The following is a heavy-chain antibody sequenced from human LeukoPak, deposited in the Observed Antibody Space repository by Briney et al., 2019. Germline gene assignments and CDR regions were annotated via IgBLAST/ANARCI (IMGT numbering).Heavy chain of an antibody. J-gene: IGHJ4*02. CDR1: GFTFNSYA. Sequence: GGSLRLSCAASGFTFNSYAVSWVRQAPGKGLEWVSGISGSGYNTYYADSVKGRFTISRDNSKNTLYLQMNSLRAEDTAVYYCAKEDSTTYYPGSKIGYWGQGTLVTVSS. D-gene: IGHD2/OR15-2a*01. V-gene: IGHV3-23*01. CDR2: ISGSGYNT. CDR3: AKEDSTTYYPGSKIGY.